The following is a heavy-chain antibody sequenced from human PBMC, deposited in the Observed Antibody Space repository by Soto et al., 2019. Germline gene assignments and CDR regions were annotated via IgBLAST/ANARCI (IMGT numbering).Heavy chain of an antibody. CDR3: ARLQGGSSGFGVVPRYCYYMDV. CDR1: GESIYIRRYY. J-gene: IGHJ6*03. D-gene: IGHD3-3*01. V-gene: IGHV4-39*01. Sequence: SGESIYIRRYYWGWIKKPPGKGLEWIGSIYYSGSTYYNPSLKSRVTISVDTSKNQFSLKLSSVTAADTAVYYCARLQGGSSGFGVVPRYCYYMDVWGKGTTVTVSS. CDR2: IYYSGST.